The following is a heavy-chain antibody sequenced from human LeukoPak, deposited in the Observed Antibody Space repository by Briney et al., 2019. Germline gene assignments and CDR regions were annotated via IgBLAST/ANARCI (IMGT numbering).Heavy chain of an antibody. CDR2: IIPIFGTA. J-gene: IGHJ6*02. Sequence: SVKVSCKASGGTFSSYAISWVRQAPGQGLEWMGGIIPIFGTANYAQKFQGRVTITADESTSTAYMELSSLRSEDTAVYYCARDGTGKIRASGYYYGMDVWGQGTTVTVSS. CDR1: GGTFSSYA. V-gene: IGHV1-69*13. CDR3: ARDGTGKIRASGYYYGMDV. D-gene: IGHD1-26*01.